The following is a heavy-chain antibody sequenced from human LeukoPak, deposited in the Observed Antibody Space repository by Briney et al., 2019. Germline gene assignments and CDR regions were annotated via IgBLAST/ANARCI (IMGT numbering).Heavy chain of an antibody. Sequence: GGSLRLSCAASGFTFSSYGLHWVRQAPGKGLEWVAFIRYDGSYKYYADSVKGRFTISRDNSKNTLYLQMNSLRAEDTAVYYCAKDRDITIFGVVTQYYFDYWGQGTLVTVSS. J-gene: IGHJ4*02. CDR1: GFTFSSYG. D-gene: IGHD3-3*01. CDR2: IRYDGSYK. V-gene: IGHV3-30*02. CDR3: AKDRDITIFGVVTQYYFDY.